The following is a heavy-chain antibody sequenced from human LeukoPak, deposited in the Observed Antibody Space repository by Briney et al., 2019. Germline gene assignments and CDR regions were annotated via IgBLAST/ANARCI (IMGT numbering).Heavy chain of an antibody. Sequence: GASVKVSCKASGYTFTSYGISWVRQAPGQGLEWMGWISAYNGNTNYAQKLQGRVTMTTDTSTSTAYMELRSLRSDDTAVYYCARGAMVISSANYYGMDVWGQGTTVTVSS. V-gene: IGHV1-18*01. D-gene: IGHD3-22*01. CDR1: GYTFTSYG. CDR2: ISAYNGNT. J-gene: IGHJ6*02. CDR3: ARGAMVISSANYYGMDV.